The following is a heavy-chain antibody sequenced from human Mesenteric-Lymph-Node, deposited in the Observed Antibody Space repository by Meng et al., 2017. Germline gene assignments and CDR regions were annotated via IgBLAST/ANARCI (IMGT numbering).Heavy chain of an antibody. CDR3: VTGGHYFGT. J-gene: IGHJ3*01. V-gene: IGHV3-30*02. CDR2: IWYDGSNK. D-gene: IGHD3-10*01. Sequence: GESLKISCAASGFTFSSYGMHWVRQAPGKGLEWVAVIWYDGSNKYYADSVKGRFTISRDNSQNTLYLQMYGLRPEDTALYFCVTGGHYFGTWGQGTMVTVSS. CDR1: GFTFSSYG.